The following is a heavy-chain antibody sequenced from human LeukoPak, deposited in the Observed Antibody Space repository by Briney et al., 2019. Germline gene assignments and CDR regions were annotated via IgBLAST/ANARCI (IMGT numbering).Heavy chain of an antibody. V-gene: IGHV3-15*01. CDR2: IKSKTDGGTT. Sequence: GGSLRLSCAASGFTFSSYAMSWVRQAPGKGLEWVGRIKSKTDGGTTDYAAPVKGRFTISRDDSKNTLYLQMNSLKTEDTAVYYCTTSIWFGELLYSSYWGQGTLVTVSS. CDR1: GFTFSSYA. CDR3: TTSIWFGELLYSSY. D-gene: IGHD3-10*01. J-gene: IGHJ4*02.